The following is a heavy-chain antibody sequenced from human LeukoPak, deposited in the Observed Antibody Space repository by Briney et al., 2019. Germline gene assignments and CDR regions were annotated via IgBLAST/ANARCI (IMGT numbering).Heavy chain of an antibody. CDR2: IYYSGST. D-gene: IGHD5-12*01. J-gene: IGHJ5*02. V-gene: IGHV4-59*11. CDR3: ARGPGWLPDR. Sequence: SETLSLTCTVSGGSISSHYWSWIRQPPGKGLEWIGHIYYSGSTNYNPSLKSRVSISVDTSKNQFSLRLSSVTAADTAVYYCARGPGWLPDRWGQGTLVTVSS. CDR1: GGSISSHY.